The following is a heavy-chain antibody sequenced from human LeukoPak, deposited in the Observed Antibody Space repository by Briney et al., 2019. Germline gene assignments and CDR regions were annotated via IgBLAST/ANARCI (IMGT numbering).Heavy chain of an antibody. Sequence: GASVKVSCKVSGYTLTELSMHWVRQAPGKGLEWMGGYDSADGETIYAQKFQGRVTMTEDTSTDTAYMELSSLRSEDTAVYYCATQLSSGWPLRHLPFDYWGQGTLVTVSS. CDR3: ATQLSSGWPLRHLPFDY. J-gene: IGHJ4*02. D-gene: IGHD3-22*01. CDR2: YDSADGET. CDR1: GYTLTELS. V-gene: IGHV1-24*01.